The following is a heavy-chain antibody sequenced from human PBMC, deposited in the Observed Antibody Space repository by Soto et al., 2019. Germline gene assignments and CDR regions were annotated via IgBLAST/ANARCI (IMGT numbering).Heavy chain of an antibody. V-gene: IGHV5-10-1*01. CDR2: IDPSDSYT. Sequence: PRATLKISCKGSGYSFTSYRISWVRQMPGKGLEWMGRIDPSDSYTNYSPSFQGHVTISADKSISTAYLQWSSLKASDTAMYYCARHLGGGSAYYGMDVWGQGTTVTVSS. J-gene: IGHJ6*02. D-gene: IGHD2-15*01. CDR1: GYSFTSYR. CDR3: ARHLGGGSAYYGMDV.